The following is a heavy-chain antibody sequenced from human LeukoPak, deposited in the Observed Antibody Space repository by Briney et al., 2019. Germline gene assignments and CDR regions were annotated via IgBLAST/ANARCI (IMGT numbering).Heavy chain of an antibody. CDR3: ARRAEYSGSYCAVLDY. CDR2: IYYTGST. J-gene: IGHJ4*02. D-gene: IGHD1-26*01. CDR1: GGSISSSSYY. V-gene: IGHV4-39*01. Sequence: SETLSLTCTVSGGSISSSSYYWGWIRQPPGKGLEWIGIIYYTGSTYYNPSLKSRVTISVDTSKNQFSLKLSSVTAADTAVYYCARRAEYSGSYCAVLDYWGQGTLVTVSS.